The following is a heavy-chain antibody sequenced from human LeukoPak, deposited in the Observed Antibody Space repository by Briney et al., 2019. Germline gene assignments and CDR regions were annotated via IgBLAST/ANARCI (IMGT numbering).Heavy chain of an antibody. V-gene: IGHV1-69*13. J-gene: IGHJ6*02. Sequence: WASVKVSCKASGGTFSSYAISWVRQAPGQGLEWMGGINPIFGTANYAQKFQGRVTITADESTSTAYMELSSLRSEDTAVYYCARDGRREQWLVEYYYYGMDVWGQGTTVTVSS. D-gene: IGHD6-19*01. CDR1: GGTFSSYA. CDR3: ARDGRREQWLVEYYYYGMDV. CDR2: INPIFGTA.